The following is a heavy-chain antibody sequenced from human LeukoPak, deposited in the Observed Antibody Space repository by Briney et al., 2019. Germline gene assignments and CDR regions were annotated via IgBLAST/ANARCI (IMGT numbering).Heavy chain of an antibody. Sequence: SVKASCKASGGTFSSYAISWVRQTPGQGLEWMGRIIPILGIANYAQKFQGRVTITADKSTSTAYMELSSLRSEDTAVYYCARADNYYDSSGYWIDYWGQGTLVTVSS. V-gene: IGHV1-69*04. CDR2: IIPILGIA. CDR3: ARADNYYDSSGYWIDY. CDR1: GGTFSSYA. D-gene: IGHD3-22*01. J-gene: IGHJ4*02.